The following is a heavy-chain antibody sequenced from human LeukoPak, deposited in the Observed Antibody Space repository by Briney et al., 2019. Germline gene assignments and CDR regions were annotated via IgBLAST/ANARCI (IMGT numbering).Heavy chain of an antibody. Sequence: GASVKVSCKASGYTFTSYDINWVRQATGQGLEWMGWMNPNSGNTGYAQKFQGRVTMTRNTSISTAYMELSSLRSEDTAVYYCAREMSDYVWGSYRYYYYYGMDVWGQGTTVTVSS. J-gene: IGHJ6*02. CDR3: AREMSDYVWGSYRYYYYYGMDV. V-gene: IGHV1-8*01. D-gene: IGHD3-16*02. CDR2: MNPNSGNT. CDR1: GYTFTSYD.